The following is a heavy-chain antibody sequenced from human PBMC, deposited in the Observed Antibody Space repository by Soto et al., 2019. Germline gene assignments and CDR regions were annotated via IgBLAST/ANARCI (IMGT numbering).Heavy chain of an antibody. CDR3: ARSPSHYSYGIEV. CDR1: GFTFSSYA. V-gene: IGHV3-30-3*01. Sequence: QVQLVESGGGVVQPGRSLRLSCAASGFTFSSYAMHWVRQAPGKGLEWVAVISYDGSNKYYADSVKCRFTISRDNSKNALYLHMNSLRAEDTDVYYCARSPSHYSYGIEVWCQGTTVTVSS. D-gene: IGHD6-6*01. CDR2: ISYDGSNK. J-gene: IGHJ6*02.